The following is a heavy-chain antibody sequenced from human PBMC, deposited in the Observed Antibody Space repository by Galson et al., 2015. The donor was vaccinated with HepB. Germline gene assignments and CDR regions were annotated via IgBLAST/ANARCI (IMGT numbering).Heavy chain of an antibody. Sequence: SLRLSCAASGFAFSSYAMSWVRQAPGKGLEWVSAISGSGGSPYYADSVKGRFTISRDNSKNTLYLQMNSLRAEDTAVYYCAKAPPYSSSRASAFDIWGQGTMVTVSS. J-gene: IGHJ3*02. V-gene: IGHV3-23*01. CDR2: ISGSGGSP. CDR3: AKAPPYSSSRASAFDI. D-gene: IGHD6-13*01. CDR1: GFAFSSYA.